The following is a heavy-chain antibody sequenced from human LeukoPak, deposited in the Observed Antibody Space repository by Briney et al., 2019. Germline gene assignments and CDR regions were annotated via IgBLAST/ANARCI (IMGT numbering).Heavy chain of an antibody. J-gene: IGHJ4*02. Sequence: SETLSLTCTVSGGSISSGNFHWSWLRQPPGKGLEAIGRTYYSGRTYYNSSLNSLLTISVDTTKNHFFLRLSSVSAADTAVYFCGRVLTGSQFDYWGRGILVTVSS. CDR1: GGSISSGNFH. CDR3: GRVLTGSQFDY. D-gene: IGHD1-26*01. CDR2: TYYSGRT. V-gene: IGHV4-39*02.